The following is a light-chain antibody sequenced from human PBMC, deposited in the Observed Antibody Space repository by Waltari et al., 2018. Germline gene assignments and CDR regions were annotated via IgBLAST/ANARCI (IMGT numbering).Light chain of an antibody. Sequence: DIVMTQSPLSLPVTPGEPASISCRSSQSLLHSNGYNYLDWYLLKPVQSPRLLIYLGSNRASGVPDRFSGSGSGTDFTLKISRVEAEDVGVYYCMQALQTPWTFGQGTKVEIK. CDR3: MQALQTPWT. V-gene: IGKV2-28*01. CDR2: LGS. J-gene: IGKJ1*01. CDR1: QSLLHSNGYNY.